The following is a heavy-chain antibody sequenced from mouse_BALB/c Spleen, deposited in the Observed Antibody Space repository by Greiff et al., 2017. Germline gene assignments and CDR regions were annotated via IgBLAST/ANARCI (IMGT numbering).Heavy chain of an antibody. CDR3: AGPIYYGNYNYAMDY. CDR1: GYSFTGYT. V-gene: IGHV1-18*01. CDR2: INPYNGGT. D-gene: IGHD2-1*01. Sequence: EVQLQQSGPELVKPGASMKISCKASGYSFTGYTMNWVKQSHGKNLEWIGLINPYNGGTSYNQKFKGKATLTVDKSSSTAYMELLSLTSEDSAVYYCAGPIYYGNYNYAMDYWGQGTSVTVSS. J-gene: IGHJ4*01.